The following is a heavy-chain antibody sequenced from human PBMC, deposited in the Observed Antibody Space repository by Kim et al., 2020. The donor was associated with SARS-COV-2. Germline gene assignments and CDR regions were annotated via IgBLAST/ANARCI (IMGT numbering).Heavy chain of an antibody. Sequence: SVQGRFTLSRDNSKHTLYLQMNSLRAEDTAVYYCAREGSYDSSGYFFDYWGQGTLVTVSS. D-gene: IGHD3-22*01. J-gene: IGHJ4*02. CDR3: AREGSYDSSGYFFDY. V-gene: IGHV3-30*01.